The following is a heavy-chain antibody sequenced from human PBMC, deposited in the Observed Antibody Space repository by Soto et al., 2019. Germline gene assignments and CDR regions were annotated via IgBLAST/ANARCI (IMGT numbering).Heavy chain of an antibody. CDR3: ARPRLGKLGFDP. CDR2: IIPIFGTA. J-gene: IGHJ5*02. CDR1: GGTFSSYA. V-gene: IGHV1-69*01. Sequence: QVQLVQSGAEVKKPGSSVKVSCKASGGTFSSYAISWVRQAPGQGLEWMGGIIPIFGTANYAQKFQGRVTLTADESTSTAYMELSSLRSEDTDVYYCARPRLGKLGFDPWGQGTLVTVSS. D-gene: IGHD1-26*01.